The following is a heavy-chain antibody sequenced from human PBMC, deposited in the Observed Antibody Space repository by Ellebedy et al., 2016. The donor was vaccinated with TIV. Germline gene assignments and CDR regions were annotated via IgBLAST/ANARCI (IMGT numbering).Heavy chain of an antibody. V-gene: IGHV4-4*07. CDR1: GGSISTYY. Sequence: SETLSLTCTVSGGSISTYYWSWIRQPAGKGLEWIGRIYSSGSTDYNPSLKSRATMSVDTSKNQFPLKLSSVTAADTAVYYCARVVKGAFDIWGQGTMVTVSS. CDR2: IYSSGST. J-gene: IGHJ3*02. CDR3: ARVVKGAFDI.